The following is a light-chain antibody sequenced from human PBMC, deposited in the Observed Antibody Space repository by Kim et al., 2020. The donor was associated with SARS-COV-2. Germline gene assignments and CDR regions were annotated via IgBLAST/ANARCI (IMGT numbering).Light chain of an antibody. CDR2: QGS. CDR1: KLGDKY. J-gene: IGLJ1*01. CDR3: QAWDSSTYV. Sequence: SVSPGQTASITCSGDKLGDKYACWYQQKPGQSPVLVIYQGSKRPSGIPERFSGSNSGNTATLTISGTQAMDEADYYCQAWDSSTYVFGTGTKVTVL. V-gene: IGLV3-1*01.